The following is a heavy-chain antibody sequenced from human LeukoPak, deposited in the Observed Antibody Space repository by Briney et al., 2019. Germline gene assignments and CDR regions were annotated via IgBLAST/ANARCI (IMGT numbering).Heavy chain of an antibody. CDR2: ISGSGST. Sequence: PGASLRLSCAASGFTFSSSAMSWVRQAPGKGLEWVSAISGSGSTYYADSVKGRFTISGDNSKNTLYLQMNSLRAEDTAAYYCAKTRAANTDVWGQGTTVTVSS. J-gene: IGHJ6*02. CDR1: GFTFSSSA. CDR3: AKTRAANTDV. D-gene: IGHD6-25*01. V-gene: IGHV3-23*01.